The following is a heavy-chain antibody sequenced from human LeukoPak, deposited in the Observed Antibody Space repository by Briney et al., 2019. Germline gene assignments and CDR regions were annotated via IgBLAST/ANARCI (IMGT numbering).Heavy chain of an antibody. J-gene: IGHJ6*03. Sequence: SVKVSCKASGGSFGNYVITWVRQAPGQGFEWMGGIIPIVRSTNYAQMFQGRLTLTADKFTSTFYMELRSLTSADTAVYYCARDARFPGSEWLWTRNYYYYYMDVWGKGTTVTVSS. CDR2: IIPIVRST. V-gene: IGHV1-69*06. CDR3: ARDARFPGSEWLWTRNYYYYYMDV. D-gene: IGHD3-3*01. CDR1: GGSFGNYV.